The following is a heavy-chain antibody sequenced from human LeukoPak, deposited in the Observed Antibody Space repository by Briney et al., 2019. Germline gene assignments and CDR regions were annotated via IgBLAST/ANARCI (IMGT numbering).Heavy chain of an antibody. CDR3: ARDQEAFDY. V-gene: IGHV1-46*01. J-gene: IGHJ4*02. Sequence: ASVKVSCKASGYSFTSNYIHWVRQAPGQGLEWMGMIYPRDGSKSYAQKFQGRVTVTRDTSTSTVHMELSGLGSEDTAVYYCARDQEAFDYWGQGTLVTVSS. CDR2: IYPRDGSK. CDR1: GYSFTSNY.